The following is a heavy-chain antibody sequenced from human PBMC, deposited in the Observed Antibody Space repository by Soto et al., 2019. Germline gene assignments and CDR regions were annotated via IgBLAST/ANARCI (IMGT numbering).Heavy chain of an antibody. CDR1: GFTFSSYG. CDR3: ANVDTAMAPFDY. J-gene: IGHJ4*02. CDR2: ISYDGSNK. D-gene: IGHD5-18*01. Sequence: QVQLVESGGGVVQPGRSLRLSCAASGFTFSSYGMHWVRQAPGKGLEWVAVISYDGSNKYYADSVKGRFTISSDNSKNTLYLQMNSLRAEDTAVYYCANVDTAMAPFDYWGQGTLVTVSS. V-gene: IGHV3-30*18.